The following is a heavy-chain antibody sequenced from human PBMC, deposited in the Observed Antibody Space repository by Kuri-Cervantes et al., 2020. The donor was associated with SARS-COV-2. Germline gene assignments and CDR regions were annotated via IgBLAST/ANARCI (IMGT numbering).Heavy chain of an antibody. CDR1: GYTFTDYY. D-gene: IGHD5-18*01. Sequence: ASVKVSCKASGYTFTDYYMNWVRQAPGQGPEWMGWINPDGGTNSAQKFQGRVTMTRDTSTSTVHMELSRLRFDDTAVFYCARNRRTGGYSFGFDLWGQGTLVTVSS. CDR2: INPDGGT. V-gene: IGHV1-2*02. J-gene: IGHJ4*02. CDR3: ARNRRTGGYSFGFDL.